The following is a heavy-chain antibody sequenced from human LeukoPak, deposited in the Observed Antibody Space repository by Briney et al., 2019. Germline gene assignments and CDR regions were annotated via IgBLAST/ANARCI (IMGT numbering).Heavy chain of an antibody. D-gene: IGHD4-17*01. CDR2: IKQDGSEK. CDR3: ARAGRYDYGDYGWNY. V-gene: IGHV3-7*01. Sequence: GGCLRLSCAASGFTFSSYYMSWVRQAPGKGLEWVANIKQDGSEKQYVDPVKGRFTISRDNVKNSLYLQMNSLRVEDTAVYYCARAGRYDYGDYGWNYWGQGTLVTVSS. J-gene: IGHJ4*02. CDR1: GFTFSSYY.